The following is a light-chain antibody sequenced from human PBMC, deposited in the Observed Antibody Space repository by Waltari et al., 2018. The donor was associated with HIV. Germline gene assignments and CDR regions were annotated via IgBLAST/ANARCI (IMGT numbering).Light chain of an antibody. V-gene: IGLV2-23*02. J-gene: IGLJ1*01. Sequence: QSALTQPASVSGSPGQSITISCTGTSSNVGSDDLVPWSQQHPGEAPKLIIYDVTKRPSGVSNRFSGSKSGNTASLTISGLQAEDEADYYCCSCPRSGIRYVFGTGTKVTVL. CDR1: SSNVGSDDL. CDR3: CSCPRSGIRYV. CDR2: DVT.